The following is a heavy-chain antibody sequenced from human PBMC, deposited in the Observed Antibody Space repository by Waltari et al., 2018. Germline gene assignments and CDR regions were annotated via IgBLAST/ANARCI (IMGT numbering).Heavy chain of an antibody. Sequence: QVQLQQWGAGLLKPSETLSLPCAVYGGSFSGYYWSWIRQPPGKGLEWIGEINHSGSTNYNPSLKSRVTISVDTSKNQFSLKLSSVTAADTAVYYCARAAPVYGSGSFDYWGQGTLVTVSS. CDR3: ARAAPVYGSGSFDY. V-gene: IGHV4-34*01. CDR2: INHSGST. CDR1: GGSFSGYY. D-gene: IGHD3-10*01. J-gene: IGHJ4*02.